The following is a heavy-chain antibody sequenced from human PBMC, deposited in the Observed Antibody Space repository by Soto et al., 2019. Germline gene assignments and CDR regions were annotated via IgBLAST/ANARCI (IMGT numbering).Heavy chain of an antibody. CDR2: ISAYNGHT. CDR1: GYTFTSYA. V-gene: IGHV1-18*01. J-gene: IGHJ4*02. CDR3: ARDSPPVDY. Sequence: ASVQVSCKASGYTFTSYAISWVRQAPGQGLEWMGWISAYNGHTKYAQMLQGRVTMTTDTSTSAAYMELRSLRSDDTAVYYCARDSPPVDYWGQGTLVTVSS.